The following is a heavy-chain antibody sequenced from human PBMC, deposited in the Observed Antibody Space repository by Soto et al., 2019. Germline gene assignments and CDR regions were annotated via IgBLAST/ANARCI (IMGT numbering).Heavy chain of an antibody. J-gene: IGHJ4*02. Sequence: ASVKVSCKASGGTFSSYAISWVRQAPGQGLERMGGIIPIFGTANYAQKFQGRVTITADESTSTANMELSSLRSEDTAVYYCALDRQYDILTGFATIGYWGQGTLVTVSS. CDR1: GGTFSSYA. D-gene: IGHD3-9*01. CDR3: ALDRQYDILTGFATIGY. V-gene: IGHV1-69*13. CDR2: IIPIFGTA.